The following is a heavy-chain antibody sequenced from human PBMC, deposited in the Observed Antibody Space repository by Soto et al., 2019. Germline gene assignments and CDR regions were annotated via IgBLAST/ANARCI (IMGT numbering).Heavy chain of an antibody. CDR2: FSSSGSTI. CDR1: GFTFSSYE. Sequence: GRSLRLSCAASGFTFSSYEMNWVRQAPGKGLEWVSYFSSSGSTIYYADSVKGRFTISRDNAKNSLYLQMNSLRAEDTAVYYCASRRYSYGYYYYYGMDVWGQGTTVTVPS. CDR3: ASRRYSYGYYYYYGMDV. J-gene: IGHJ6*02. D-gene: IGHD5-18*01. V-gene: IGHV3-48*03.